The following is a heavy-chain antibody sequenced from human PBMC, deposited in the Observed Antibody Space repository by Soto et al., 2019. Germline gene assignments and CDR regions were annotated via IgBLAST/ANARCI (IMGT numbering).Heavy chain of an antibody. CDR2: INQSGST. Sequence: XXTLSLACAVYGGSFSGYYWGWIRQPPGKGLEWIGKINQSGSTNYNPSLKSRVTISVDTSKNLFSLKLSSVTAADTVFYYCARRSSYITRVGEVIWFAPWGQGTLVTVSP. J-gene: IGHJ5*02. CDR3: ARRSSYITRVGEVIWFAP. D-gene: IGHD3-10*01. V-gene: IGHV4-34*01. CDR1: GGSFSGYY.